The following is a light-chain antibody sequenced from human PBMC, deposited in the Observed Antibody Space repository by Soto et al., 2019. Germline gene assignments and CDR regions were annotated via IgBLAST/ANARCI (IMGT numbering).Light chain of an antibody. Sequence: QSVLTQPPSASGTPWQRVIISCSVSRSNIGSNTVNWYQQLPGTAPKLLIYSNNQRPSGVPDRFSGSKSGTSASLAISGLQSEDEADYYCAAWDDSLNAHVFGTGTKVTVL. CDR1: RSNIGSNT. CDR3: AAWDDSLNAHV. V-gene: IGLV1-44*01. CDR2: SNN. J-gene: IGLJ1*01.